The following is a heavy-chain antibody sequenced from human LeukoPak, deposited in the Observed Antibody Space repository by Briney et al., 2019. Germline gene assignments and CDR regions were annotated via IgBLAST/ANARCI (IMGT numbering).Heavy chain of an antibody. D-gene: IGHD6-13*01. CDR2: MNPNSGNT. CDR3: ARDPRLTGSSWPHFDY. V-gene: IGHV1-8*01. CDR1: GYTFTSYD. Sequence: ASVKVSCKASGYTFTSYDINWVRQATGQGLEWMGWMNPNSGNTGYAQKFQGRVTMTRDTSISTAYMELSRLRSDDTAVYYCARDPRLTGSSWPHFDYWGQGTLVTVSS. J-gene: IGHJ4*02.